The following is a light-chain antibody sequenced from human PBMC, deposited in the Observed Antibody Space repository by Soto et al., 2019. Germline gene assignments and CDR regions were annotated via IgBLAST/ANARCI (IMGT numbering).Light chain of an antibody. Sequence: DIQMAQSPSTLPGSGGESGTLTWRASQSISNWLAWYQQKPGTAHKVLIYHAYNLQSGVQSRFSGSGSGTESTLTISRLQPDDSPTHYCKQYNSWPLTFGGGTQVDIK. CDR2: HAY. CDR3: KQYNSWPLT. J-gene: IGKJ4*01. V-gene: IGKV1-5*01. CDR1: QSISNW.